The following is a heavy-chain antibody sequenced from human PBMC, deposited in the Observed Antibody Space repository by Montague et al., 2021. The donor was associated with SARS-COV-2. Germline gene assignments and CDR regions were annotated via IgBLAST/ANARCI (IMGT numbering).Heavy chain of an antibody. Sequence: SETLSLTCSVSGGSISSHVWSWIRQPPGKGLEWIGNIFDNGNTNYIPSLKSRLTISVETSKTQISLKLSSVTAADTAVYYCARGLAELRYFDWYHYYFDYWGQGTLVTVSS. CDR2: IFDNGNT. CDR3: ARGLAELRYFDWYHYYFDY. D-gene: IGHD3-9*01. J-gene: IGHJ4*02. V-gene: IGHV4-59*11. CDR1: GGSISSHV.